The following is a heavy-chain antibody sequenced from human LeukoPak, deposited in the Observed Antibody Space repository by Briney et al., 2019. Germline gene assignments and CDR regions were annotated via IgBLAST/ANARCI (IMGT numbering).Heavy chain of an antibody. CDR3: ARLFPLSTVTTYHPFDI. V-gene: IGHV4-59*01. D-gene: IGHD4-17*01. Sequence: VKPSETLSLTCTVSGGSISSYYWSWIRQPPGKGLEFIGYIHYSGTTNYNPSLKSRVTISLDTSKNQFSLKLTSVTAADTALYYCARLFPLSTVTTYHPFDIWGQGTMVTVSS. CDR1: GGSISSYY. J-gene: IGHJ3*02. CDR2: IHYSGTT.